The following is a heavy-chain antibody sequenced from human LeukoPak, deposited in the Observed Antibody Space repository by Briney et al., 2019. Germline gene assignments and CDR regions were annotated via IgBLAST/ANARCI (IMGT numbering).Heavy chain of an antibody. CDR2: INSDGSST. D-gene: IGHD5-24*01. V-gene: IGHV3-74*01. J-gene: IGHJ4*02. Sequence: GGSLRLSCAASGSTFSSYWMHWVRQAPGKGLVWVSRINSDGSSTSYADSVKGRFTISRDNAKNTLYLQMNSLRAEDTAVYYCARTVEMATEGDYWGQGTLVTVSS. CDR1: GSTFSSYW. CDR3: ARTVEMATEGDY.